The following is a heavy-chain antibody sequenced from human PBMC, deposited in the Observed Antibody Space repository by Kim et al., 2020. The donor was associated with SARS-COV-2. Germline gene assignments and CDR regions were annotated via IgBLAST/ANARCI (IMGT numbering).Heavy chain of an antibody. CDR3: VKGGGTLDD. J-gene: IGHJ4*02. V-gene: IGHV3-7*01. Sequence: GSDKFYGDSVRGRFIISRDNAKNLLYLDMKKLGAEDTAVYYCVKGGGTLDDWGQGTLVTVSS. CDR2: GSDK. D-gene: IGHD3-16*01.